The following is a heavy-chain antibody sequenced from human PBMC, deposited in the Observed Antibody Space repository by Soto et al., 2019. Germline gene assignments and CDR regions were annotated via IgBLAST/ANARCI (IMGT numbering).Heavy chain of an antibody. CDR3: TRAPVSGSYCFDF. D-gene: IGHD1-26*01. J-gene: IGHJ4*02. Sequence: SETLSLTCTVSGGSVSSGNYYWSWIRQPPGKGLEWIGYIFHTGTTNYNPSLKSRVAISLDTSMNQFSLKLSSVTAADTAVYYCTRAPVSGSYCFDFWGQGAPVTVSS. CDR1: GGSVSSGNYY. CDR2: IFHTGTT. V-gene: IGHV4-61*01.